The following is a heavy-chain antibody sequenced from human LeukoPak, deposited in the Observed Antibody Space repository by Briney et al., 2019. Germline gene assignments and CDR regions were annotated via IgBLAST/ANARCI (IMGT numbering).Heavy chain of an antibody. Sequence: GGSLRLSCAASVFTVSSNYMSWVRQAPGKGLEWVSLIYSGGSTYYADSVKGRFTISRDNSKNTLYLQMNSLRAEDTAVYYCATYSTGAGDAFDIWGQGTMVTVSS. CDR3: ATYSTGAGDAFDI. J-gene: IGHJ3*02. V-gene: IGHV3-66*02. CDR2: IYSGGST. CDR1: VFTVSSNY. D-gene: IGHD1-26*01.